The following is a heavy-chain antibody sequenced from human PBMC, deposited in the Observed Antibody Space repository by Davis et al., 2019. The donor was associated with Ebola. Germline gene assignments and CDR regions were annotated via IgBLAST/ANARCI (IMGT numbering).Heavy chain of an antibody. CDR2: ISGSGGST. J-gene: IGHJ4*02. CDR3: SGGPAGRDY. CDR1: GFTFSSYA. D-gene: IGHD1-26*01. Sequence: GGSLRLSCAASGFTFSSYAMSWVRQAPGKGLEWVSAISGSGGSTYYADSVKGRFTISRDNSKNTLYLQMNSLKTEDTAVYYCSGGPAGRDYWGQGTLVTVSS. V-gene: IGHV3-23*01.